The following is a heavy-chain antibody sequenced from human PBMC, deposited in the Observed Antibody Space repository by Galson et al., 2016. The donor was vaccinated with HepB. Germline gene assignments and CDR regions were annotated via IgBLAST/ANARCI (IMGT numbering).Heavy chain of an antibody. D-gene: IGHD1-26*01. CDR2: ISYSGTT. CDR1: SGSITSGNYY. CDR3: ARVGGGRYPSNTNWFDP. J-gene: IGHJ5*01. Sequence: TLSLTCTVSSGSITSGNYYWSWIRQHPGKGLEWIGYISYSGTTFYTPSLKRRISISADTSKSHFSLKLTSVTAADTAVYYCARVGGGRYPSNTNWFDPWGQGTLVTVSS. V-gene: IGHV4-31*03.